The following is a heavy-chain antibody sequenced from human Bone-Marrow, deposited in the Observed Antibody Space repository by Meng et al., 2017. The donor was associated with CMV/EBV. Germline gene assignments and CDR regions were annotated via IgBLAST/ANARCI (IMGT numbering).Heavy chain of an antibody. Sequence: YGMHWVRQAPGKGLEWVAVIWYDGSNKYYADSVKGRFTISRDNSKNTLYLQMNSLRAEDTAVYYCAREGVPNYDFWSGYYTNWFDPWGQGTLVTVSS. J-gene: IGHJ5*02. CDR2: IWYDGSNK. CDR1: YG. V-gene: IGHV3-33*01. D-gene: IGHD3-3*01. CDR3: AREGVPNYDFWSGYYTNWFDP.